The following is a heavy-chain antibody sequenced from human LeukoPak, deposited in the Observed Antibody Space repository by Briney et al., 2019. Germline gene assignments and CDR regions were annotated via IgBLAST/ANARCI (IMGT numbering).Heavy chain of an antibody. D-gene: IGHD3-3*01. CDR3: ARANYDFWSGYSTRNSYYYYMDV. CDR1: GGTFSSYA. Sequence: SVKVSCKASGGTFSSYAISWVRQAPGQGLEWMGGIIPIFGTANYAQKFQDRVPITADESTSTDYMELSSLRSEDTAVYYCARANYDFWSGYSTRNSYYYYMDVWGKGTTVTVSS. CDR2: IIPIFGTA. J-gene: IGHJ6*03. V-gene: IGHV1-69*01.